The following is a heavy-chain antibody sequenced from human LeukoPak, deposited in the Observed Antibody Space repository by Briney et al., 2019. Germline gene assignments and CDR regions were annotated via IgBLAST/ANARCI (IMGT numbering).Heavy chain of an antibody. Sequence: PGGSLKLSCAASGFTFSSYAMSWVRQAPGKGLEWVSAISGSGGSTYYADSVKGRFTISRDNSKNTLNLQMNSLRAEDTAVYYCAKAMSRPRRDYFDYWGQGTLVTVSS. V-gene: IGHV3-23*01. J-gene: IGHJ4*02. CDR2: ISGSGGST. CDR1: GFTFSSYA. CDR3: AKAMSRPRRDYFDY.